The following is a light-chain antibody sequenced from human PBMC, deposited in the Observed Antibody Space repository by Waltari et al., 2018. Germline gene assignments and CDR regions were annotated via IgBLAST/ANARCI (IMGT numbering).Light chain of an antibody. V-gene: IGKV3-20*01. Sequence: EIVLTQSPGTLSSSPGERVTLSCRASQSVTRTLAWYQQKPGQAPRLLIYEASTRATGIPDRFSGSGSLTDFSLTISRLDPEDFAVYYCQKYGTLPATFGQGTKVEIK. CDR1: QSVTRT. CDR3: QKYGTLPAT. CDR2: EAS. J-gene: IGKJ1*01.